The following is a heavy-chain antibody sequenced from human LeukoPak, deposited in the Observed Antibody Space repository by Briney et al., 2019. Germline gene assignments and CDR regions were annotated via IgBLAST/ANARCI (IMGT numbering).Heavy chain of an antibody. V-gene: IGHV3-23*01. CDR3: AKSATVGTTFMDV. CDR1: GFTFSSYA. CDR2: IRGGGDST. Sequence: GGSLRLSCAASGFTFSSYAMSWVRQAPGKGLEWVPAIRGGGDSTYHADSVKGRFTISRDSSKNTLYLQMNSPRAEDTALYYCAKSATVGTTFMDVWGQGTSVTVPS. J-gene: IGHJ6*02. D-gene: IGHD1-1*01.